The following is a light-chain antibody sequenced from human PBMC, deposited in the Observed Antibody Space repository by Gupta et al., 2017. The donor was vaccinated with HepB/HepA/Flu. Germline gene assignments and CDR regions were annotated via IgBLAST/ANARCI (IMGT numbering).Light chain of an antibody. Sequence: QSALTQPRPLSGSPGPSVTISCTGTNSDIGVYDLVSWYQHHPGRAPRRIMYDVTKRPSGVPDRVSGSKSGDTATLTISGLQAEEEADDHCCSYAGIYTCIFGGGTKLTVL. CDR3: CSYAGIYTCI. CDR2: DVT. V-gene: IGLV2-11*01. J-gene: IGLJ2*01. CDR1: NSDIGVYDL.